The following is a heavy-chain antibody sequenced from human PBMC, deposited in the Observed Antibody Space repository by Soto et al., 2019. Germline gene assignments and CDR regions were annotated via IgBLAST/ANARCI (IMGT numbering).Heavy chain of an antibody. J-gene: IGHJ3*02. CDR3: ARAPPSTLGSFDI. D-gene: IGHD7-27*01. Sequence: QVQLVESGGGVVQPGRSQRLSCAASGFTFSMYGMHWVRQAPGKGLEWMATVYYDGHNKYYADSVRGRFTISRDNSKNMVYLQMNSLRAEDTAVYYCARAPPSTLGSFDIWGRGTMVTVSS. V-gene: IGHV3-33*01. CDR1: GFTFSMYG. CDR2: VYYDGHNK.